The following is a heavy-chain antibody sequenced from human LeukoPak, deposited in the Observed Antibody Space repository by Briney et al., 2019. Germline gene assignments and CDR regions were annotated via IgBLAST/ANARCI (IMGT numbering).Heavy chain of an antibody. CDR1: GGSISSGDYY. Sequence: SETLSLTCTVSGGSISSGDYYWSWIRQPPGKGLEWIGYIYYSGSTNYNPSLKSRVTISVDTSKNQFSLKLSSVTAADTAVFYCAREVGDDSSGYYFDYWGQGTLVTVSS. CDR3: AREVGDDSSGYYFDY. D-gene: IGHD3-22*01. V-gene: IGHV4-61*08. CDR2: IYYSGST. J-gene: IGHJ4*02.